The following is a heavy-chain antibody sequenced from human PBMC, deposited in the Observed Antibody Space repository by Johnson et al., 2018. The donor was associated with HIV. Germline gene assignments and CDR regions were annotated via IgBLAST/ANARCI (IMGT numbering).Heavy chain of an antibody. CDR3: AKGLLIAAAHDAFDI. Sequence: VQLVESGGGVVQPGGSLRLSCVASGFSFSSYGMHWVRQAPGKGLEWVAVIWYDGSNKDYADSVKGRFPISRDNSKNTLYLQMNSLRAEDTAVYYCAKGLLIAAAHDAFDIWGQGTMVTVSS. J-gene: IGHJ3*02. D-gene: IGHD6-13*01. CDR2: IWYDGSNK. V-gene: IGHV3-33*06. CDR1: GFSFSSYG.